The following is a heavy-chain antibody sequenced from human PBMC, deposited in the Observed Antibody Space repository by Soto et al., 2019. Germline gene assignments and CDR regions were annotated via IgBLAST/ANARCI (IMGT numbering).Heavy chain of an antibody. CDR1: GYSFTSYW. Sequence: PGESLKISCKGSGYSFTSYWIGWVRQMPGKGLEWMGIIYPGDSDTRYSPSFQGQVTISADKSISTAYLQWSSLKASDTAMYYCARQVGDDSTPMDYYYGMDVWGQGTTVTVSS. CDR3: ARQVGDDSTPMDYYYGMDV. CDR2: IYPGDSDT. V-gene: IGHV5-51*01. D-gene: IGHD3-22*01. J-gene: IGHJ6*02.